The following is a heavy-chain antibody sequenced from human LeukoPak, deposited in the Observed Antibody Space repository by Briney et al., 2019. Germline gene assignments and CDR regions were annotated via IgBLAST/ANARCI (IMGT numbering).Heavy chain of an antibody. J-gene: IGHJ4*02. CDR3: ARDGYSPGYSSGWYTVSPYYFDY. CDR2: IYSGGST. CDR1: GFTVSSNY. Sequence: GRSLRLSCAASGFTVSSNYMSWVRQAPGKGLEWVSVIYSGGSTYYADSVKGRFTISRDNSKNTLYLQMNSLRAEDTAVYYCARDGYSPGYSSGWYTVSPYYFDYWGQGTLVTVSS. D-gene: IGHD6-19*01. V-gene: IGHV3-66*01.